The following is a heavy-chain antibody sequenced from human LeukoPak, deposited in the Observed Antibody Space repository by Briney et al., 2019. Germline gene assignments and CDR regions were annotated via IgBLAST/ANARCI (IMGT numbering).Heavy chain of an antibody. CDR1: GGSFSGYY. V-gene: IGHV4-34*01. Sequence: TSETLSLTCAVYGGSFSGYYWSWIRQPPGKGLEWIGEINHSGSTNCNPSLKSRVTISVDTSKNQFSLKLSSVTAADTAVYYCARGRKGYYYYMDVWGKGTTVTVSS. CDR3: ARGRKGYYYYMDV. D-gene: IGHD1-14*01. CDR2: INHSGST. J-gene: IGHJ6*03.